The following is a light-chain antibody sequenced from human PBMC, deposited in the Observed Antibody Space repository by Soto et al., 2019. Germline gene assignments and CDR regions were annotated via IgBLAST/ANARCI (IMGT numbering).Light chain of an antibody. CDR2: DAS. CDR3: QQYDNLWT. J-gene: IGKJ1*01. CDR1: QDISNY. Sequence: DIQMTQSPSSLSASVGDRVTITCQASQDISNYLNWYQQKPGKAPKLLIYDASNLETGVPSRFSGSGSGTDFTFNISSLQPEDIATYYCQQYDNLWTFGQGTKVDIK. V-gene: IGKV1-33*01.